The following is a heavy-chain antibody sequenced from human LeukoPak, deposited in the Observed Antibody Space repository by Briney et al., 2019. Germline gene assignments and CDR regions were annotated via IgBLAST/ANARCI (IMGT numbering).Heavy chain of an antibody. CDR3: ARMYSGYDDDAFDI. J-gene: IGHJ3*02. V-gene: IGHV1-8*03. Sequence: GASVKVSCKASGYTFTSYDINWVRQATGQGLEWMGWMNPNSGNTGYAQKFQGRVTITRNTSISTAYMELSSLRSEDTAVYYCARMYSGYDDDAFDIWGQGTMVTVSS. CDR2: MNPNSGNT. CDR1: GYTFTSYD. D-gene: IGHD5-12*01.